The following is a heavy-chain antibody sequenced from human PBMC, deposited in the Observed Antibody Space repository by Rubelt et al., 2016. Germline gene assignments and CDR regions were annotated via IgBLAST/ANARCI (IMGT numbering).Heavy chain of an antibody. J-gene: IGHJ4*02. CDR2: IYSGGST. D-gene: IGHD3-16*02. Sequence: QLVESGGGLIQPGGSLRLSCAASGFTVSSNYMSWVRQAPGKGLEWVSVIYSGGSTYYADSVKGRFTISRDNSKNTLYLQMNSLRAEDTAGYYCVKDRLKSVWGSYRENCFDYWGQGTLVTVSS. V-gene: IGHV3-66*03. CDR1: GFTVSSNY. CDR3: VKDRLKSVWGSYRENCFDY.